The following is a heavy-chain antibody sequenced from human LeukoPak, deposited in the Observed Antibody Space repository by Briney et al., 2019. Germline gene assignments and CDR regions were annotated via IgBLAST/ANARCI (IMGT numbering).Heavy chain of an antibody. CDR2: ISANDGKI. Sequence: GASVKLSCKASGFVFTGYGFTWVRQAPGQGLEWMGWISANDGKIHYSERHQGRVTMSTDTVTSTVCMELRSLRSDDTAVYYCARELHVERDDYWGQGTLVTVSS. V-gene: IGHV1-18*01. CDR3: ARELHVERDDY. J-gene: IGHJ4*02. D-gene: IGHD1-1*01. CDR1: GFVFTGYG.